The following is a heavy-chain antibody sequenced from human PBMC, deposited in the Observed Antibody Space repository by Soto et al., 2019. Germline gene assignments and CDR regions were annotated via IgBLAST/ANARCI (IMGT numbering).Heavy chain of an antibody. CDR1: GFTFSSYW. CDR2: INSDGSST. D-gene: IGHD2-8*01. Sequence: EVQLVESGGGLVQPGGSLRLSCAASGFTFSSYWMHWVRQAPGKGLVWVSRINSDGSSTSYADSVKGRFTISRDNAKNTLYLQMNSLRAEDTAVYYCASLMVYGNDAFDIWGQGTMVTVSS. J-gene: IGHJ3*02. CDR3: ASLMVYGNDAFDI. V-gene: IGHV3-74*01.